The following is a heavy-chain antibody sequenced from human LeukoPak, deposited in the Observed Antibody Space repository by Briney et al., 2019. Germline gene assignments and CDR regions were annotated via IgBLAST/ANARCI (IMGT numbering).Heavy chain of an antibody. J-gene: IGHJ4*02. CDR2: MNPNSGNT. CDR3: ARGRYGSGSYRFDY. V-gene: IGHV1-8*03. CDR1: EYTFTSYD. Sequence: GASVKVSCKACEYTFTSYDINWVRQGTGQGLEWMGRMNPNSGNTGYAQKFQGRVTITRNTSISTAYMELSSLRSEDTAVYYCARGRYGSGSYRFDYWGQGTLVTVSS. D-gene: IGHD3-10*01.